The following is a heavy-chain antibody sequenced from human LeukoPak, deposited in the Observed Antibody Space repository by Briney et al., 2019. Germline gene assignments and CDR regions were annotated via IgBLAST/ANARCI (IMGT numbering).Heavy chain of an antibody. CDR1: GGSISSSDR. V-gene: IGHV4-4*02. CDR2: IYLSGST. CDR3: ARNFDL. Sequence: PSGTLSLTCTVSGGSISSSDRWSWVRQPPGKGLEWIGEIYLSGSTKYNPSLKSRVTISVDTSRNQFSLKLSSVTAADTAVYYCARNFDLWGRGTLVTVSS. J-gene: IGHJ2*01.